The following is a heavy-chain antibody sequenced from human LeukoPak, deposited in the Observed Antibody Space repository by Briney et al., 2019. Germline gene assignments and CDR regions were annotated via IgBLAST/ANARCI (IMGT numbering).Heavy chain of an antibody. D-gene: IGHD3-10*01. V-gene: IGHV3-20*04. Sequence: GGSLRLSCAASGFTFDDYGMSWVRQAPGKGLEWVSGINWNGGRTGYADSVKGRFTISRDNAKKSLYVQMNSLRAEDTALYYCAREYYGSGSYYNVGYWGQGTQVTVSP. CDR3: AREYYGSGSYYNVGY. CDR1: GFTFDDYG. J-gene: IGHJ4*02. CDR2: INWNGGRT.